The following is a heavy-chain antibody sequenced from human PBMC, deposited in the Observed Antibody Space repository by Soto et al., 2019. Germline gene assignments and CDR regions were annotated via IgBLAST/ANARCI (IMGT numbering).Heavy chain of an antibody. CDR1: GGSISSGDYY. Sequence: KPSETLSLTCTVSGGSISSGDYYWSWIRQPPGKGLEWIGHIYYSGSTYYNPSLKSRVTISVDTSKNQFSLKLSSVTAADTAVYYCARDLSRNCSSTSCYCPFIAARLHLSWRFDYWGQGTLVTVSS. V-gene: IGHV4-30-4*02. CDR3: ARDLSRNCSSTSCYCPFIAARLHLSWRFDY. D-gene: IGHD2-2*01. J-gene: IGHJ4*02. CDR2: IYYSGST.